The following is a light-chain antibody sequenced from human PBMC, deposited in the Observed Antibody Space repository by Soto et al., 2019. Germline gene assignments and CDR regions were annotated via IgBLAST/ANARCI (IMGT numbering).Light chain of an antibody. CDR2: EVT. V-gene: IGLV2-8*01. CDR3: SSYTTSTTLV. J-gene: IGLJ1*01. Sequence: QSVLTQPPSASGSPGQSVTISCTGTSSDVGGYDYVSWYQQYPGKTPKLMIFEVTKRPSGVPDRFSGSKSGNTASLTVSGLQAEDEADYYCSSYTTSTTLVFGTGTKVTVL. CDR1: SSDVGGYDY.